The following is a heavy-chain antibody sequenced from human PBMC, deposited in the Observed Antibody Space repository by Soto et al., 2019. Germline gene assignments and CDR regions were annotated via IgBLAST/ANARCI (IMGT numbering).Heavy chain of an antibody. Sequence: EVLLVESGGDLVQPGGSLRLSCTASGFTVSHNNMNWVHQTPGKGLECVSVLHFDSRTFYADFVTGRFNMSRDTSRNTVPLQMNGLRVEDTAVYYCTTGLDDAKINHWGQGTLVTVSS. CDR2: LHFDSRT. V-gene: IGHV3-66*01. CDR3: TTGLDDAKINH. J-gene: IGHJ1*01. D-gene: IGHD1-1*01. CDR1: GFTVSHNN.